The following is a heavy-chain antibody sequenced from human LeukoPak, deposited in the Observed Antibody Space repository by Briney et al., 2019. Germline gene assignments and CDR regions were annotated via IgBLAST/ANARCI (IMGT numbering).Heavy chain of an antibody. CDR2: IAGSDGSK. J-gene: IGHJ4*02. CDR1: VFTFSSYA. CDR3: AKGNGYSYGRYYFDY. V-gene: IGHV3-23*01. Sequence: GGSLRLFCAASVFTFSSYAMVWVRQPPAKGWEGVSAIAGSDGSKYYADYVKGGVTRSRDNSKNTLYLQVLSLRAEDTAVYYCAKGNGYSYGRYYFDYWGQGTLVTVSS. D-gene: IGHD5-18*01.